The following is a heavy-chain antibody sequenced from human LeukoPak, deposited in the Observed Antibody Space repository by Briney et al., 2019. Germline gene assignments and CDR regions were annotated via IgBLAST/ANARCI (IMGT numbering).Heavy chain of an antibody. CDR1: GFTVSSNY. J-gene: IGHJ4*02. V-gene: IGHV3-48*04. CDR2: ISSSSSTI. D-gene: IGHD3-10*01. Sequence: GGSLRLSCAASGFTVSSNYMSWVRQAPGKGLEWVSYISSSSSTIYYADSVKGRFTISRDNAKNSLYLQMNSLRAEDTAVYYCARDTGSPDLDYWGQGTLVTVSS. CDR3: ARDTGSPDLDY.